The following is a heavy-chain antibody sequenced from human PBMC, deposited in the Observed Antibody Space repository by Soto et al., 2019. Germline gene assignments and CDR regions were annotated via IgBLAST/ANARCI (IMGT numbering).Heavy chain of an antibody. Sequence: GAXVKVSCKASGYTFTSYGISWVRQAPGQGLEWMGWISAYNGNTNYAQKLQGRVTMTTDTSTSTAYMELRSLRSDDTAVYYCARRVGYCGGDCYPDYWGQGTLVTVSS. D-gene: IGHD2-21*02. J-gene: IGHJ4*02. CDR1: GYTFTSYG. CDR2: ISAYNGNT. V-gene: IGHV1-18*01. CDR3: ARRVGYCGGDCYPDY.